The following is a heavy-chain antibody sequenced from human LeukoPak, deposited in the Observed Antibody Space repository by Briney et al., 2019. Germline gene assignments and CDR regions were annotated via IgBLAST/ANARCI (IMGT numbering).Heavy chain of an antibody. V-gene: IGHV3-48*03. Sequence: GGSLRLSCAASGFTFSSYEMNWVRQAPGKGLEWVSYISSSGSTIYYADSVKGRFTISRDNAKNSLYLQMNSLRAEDTAVYYCAKDLWYSSGWYWDYWGQGTLVTVSS. D-gene: IGHD6-19*01. CDR1: GFTFSSYE. CDR3: AKDLWYSSGWYWDY. CDR2: ISSSGSTI. J-gene: IGHJ4*02.